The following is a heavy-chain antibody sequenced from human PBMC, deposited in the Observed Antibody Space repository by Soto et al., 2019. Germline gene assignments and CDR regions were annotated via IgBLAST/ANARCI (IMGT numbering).Heavy chain of an antibody. CDR2: IYSSGST. D-gene: IGHD2-2*02. J-gene: IGHJ1*01. CDR1: GGSSNSGGYY. V-gene: IGHV4-31*03. CDR3: TRNGRNCSSTACHRGEYFQH. Sequence: PSETLSLTCTVSGGSSNSGGYYWSWIRQHPGKGLEWIGFIYSSGSTYYNPSLSSRVTISIDTSKSQISLNLSSVTAADTAVYFCTRNGRNCSSTACHRGEYFQHWGPGTLVTVSS.